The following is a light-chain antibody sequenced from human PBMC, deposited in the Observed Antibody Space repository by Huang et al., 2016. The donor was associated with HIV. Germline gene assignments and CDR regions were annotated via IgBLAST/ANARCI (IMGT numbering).Light chain of an antibody. V-gene: IGKV4-1*01. CDR1: QSALYSSNNKNY. CDR3: QQYYSTPVT. J-gene: IGKJ2*01. CDR2: LAS. Sequence: DIVMTQSPDSLAVSLGERATINCKSSQSALYSSNNKNYLAWYQQKPGQPPKLLIYLASTRESGVPDRFSGGGSGTDFTLTISSQQAEDVAVYYCQQYYSTPVTFGQGTKLEIK.